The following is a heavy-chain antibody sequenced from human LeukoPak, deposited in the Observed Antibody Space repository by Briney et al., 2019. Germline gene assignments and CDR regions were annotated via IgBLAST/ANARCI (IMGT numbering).Heavy chain of an antibody. J-gene: IGHJ6*02. Sequence: SETLSLTCTVSGGSISSGGYYWSWIRQHPGTGLEWIGYIYYSGSTYYNPSLKSRVTISVDTSKNQFSLKLSSVTAADTAVYYCARVQRGDSGSYLPYGMDVWGQGTTVTVSS. CDR1: GGSISSGGYY. CDR3: ARVQRGDSGSYLPYGMDV. D-gene: IGHD3-10*01. CDR2: IYYSGST. V-gene: IGHV4-31*03.